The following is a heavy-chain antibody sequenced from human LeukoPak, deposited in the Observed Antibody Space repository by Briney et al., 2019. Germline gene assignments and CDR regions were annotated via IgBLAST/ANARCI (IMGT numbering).Heavy chain of an antibody. CDR3: ARAPGDPPNY. Sequence: GGSLRLSCAASGFTFSSSAMSWVRQAPGKGMEWVANIKQDGSEKYYVDSVKGRFTISRDNAKNSLYLQMNSLRAEDTAVYYCARAPGDPPNYWGQGTLVTVSS. CDR2: IKQDGSEK. D-gene: IGHD4-17*01. CDR1: GFTFSSSA. J-gene: IGHJ4*02. V-gene: IGHV3-7*03.